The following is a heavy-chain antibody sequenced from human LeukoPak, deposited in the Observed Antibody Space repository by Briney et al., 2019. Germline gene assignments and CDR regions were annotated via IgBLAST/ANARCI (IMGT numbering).Heavy chain of an antibody. J-gene: IGHJ3*02. Sequence: PGGSLRLSCAASGFTFSSDEMNWVRQAPGKGLEWVSYISRSGDTIFYADSVKGRFTISRDNAKNSLFLQMNSLRAEDTAVYYCARGENYYDSSGLLDAFNIWGQGTMVTVSS. CDR2: ISRSGDTI. V-gene: IGHV3-48*03. D-gene: IGHD3-22*01. CDR3: ARGENYYDSSGLLDAFNI. CDR1: GFTFSSDE.